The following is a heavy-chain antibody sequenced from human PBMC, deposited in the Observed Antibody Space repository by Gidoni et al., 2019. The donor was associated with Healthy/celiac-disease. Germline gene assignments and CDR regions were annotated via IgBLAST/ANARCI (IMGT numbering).Heavy chain of an antibody. D-gene: IGHD3-9*01. CDR3: ARRQYYDILTGPYYYYGMDV. V-gene: IGHV1-2*02. CDR1: GYTFTGYY. CDR2: INPNSGGT. Sequence: QVQLVQSGAEVKTPGASVKVSCKASGYTFTGYYMPWVRQAPAQGLEWMGWINPNSGGTNYAQKFQGRVTMTRDTSISTAYMELSRLRSDDTAVYYCARRQYYDILTGPYYYYGMDVWGQGTTVTVSS. J-gene: IGHJ6*02.